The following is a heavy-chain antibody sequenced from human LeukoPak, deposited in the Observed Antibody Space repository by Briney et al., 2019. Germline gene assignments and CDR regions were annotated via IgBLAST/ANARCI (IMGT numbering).Heavy chain of an antibody. CDR1: GFTFSSYA. D-gene: IGHD3-22*01. CDR3: VCDSSGLTDY. J-gene: IGHJ4*02. CDR2: ISYDGSNK. V-gene: IGHV3-30-3*01. Sequence: PGGSLRLSCAASGFTFSSYAMHWVRQAPGKGLEWVAVISYDGSNKYYADSVKGRFTISRDNSKNTLYLQMNSLRAEDTAVYYCVCDSSGLTDYWGQGTLVTVSS.